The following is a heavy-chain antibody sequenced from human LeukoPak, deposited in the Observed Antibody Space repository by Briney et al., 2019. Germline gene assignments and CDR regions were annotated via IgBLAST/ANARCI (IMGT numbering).Heavy chain of an antibody. CDR2: IYSGGST. CDR1: GFTFSSYG. V-gene: IGHV3-53*01. Sequence: GGSLRLSCAASGFTFSSYGMSWVRQAPGKGLEWVSVIYSGGSTYYADSVKGRFTISRDNSKNTLYLQMNSLRAEDTAVYYCARDVLSSTSYFDYWGQGTLVTVSS. D-gene: IGHD2-2*01. J-gene: IGHJ4*02. CDR3: ARDVLSSTSYFDY.